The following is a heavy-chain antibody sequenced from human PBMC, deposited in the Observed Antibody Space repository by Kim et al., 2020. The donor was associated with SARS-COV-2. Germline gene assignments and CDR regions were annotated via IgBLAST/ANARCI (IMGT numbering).Heavy chain of an antibody. CDR3: ARKRARGSGYYSH. CDR1: GGTFRSYA. J-gene: IGHJ4*02. D-gene: IGHD3-22*01. CDR2: IIPIFGTA. Sequence: SVKVSCKASGGTFRSYAISWVRQAPGQGLEWMGGIIPIFGTANYAQKFQGRVTITADESTSTAYMELSSLRSEDTAVYYCARKRARGSGYYSHWGQGTLVTVSS. V-gene: IGHV1-69*13.